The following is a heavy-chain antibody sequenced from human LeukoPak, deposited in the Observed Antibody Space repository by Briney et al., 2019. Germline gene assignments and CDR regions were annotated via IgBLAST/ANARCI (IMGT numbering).Heavy chain of an antibody. CDR3: ATGGGLFWTIFDY. D-gene: IGHD3/OR15-3a*01. Sequence: ASVKVSCKVSGYTLTELSMHWVRQAPGKGLEWMGGFDPEDGETIYAQKFQGRVTMTEDTSTDTAYMELSSLRSEDTAVYYCATGGGLFWTIFDYGGQETLVTVS. CDR2: FDPEDGET. V-gene: IGHV1-24*01. J-gene: IGHJ4*02. CDR1: GYTLTELS.